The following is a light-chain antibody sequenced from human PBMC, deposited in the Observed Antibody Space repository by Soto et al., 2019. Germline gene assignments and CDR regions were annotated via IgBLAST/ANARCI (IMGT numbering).Light chain of an antibody. J-gene: IGKJ1*01. V-gene: IGKV1-12*01. CDR3: LQVSSFPRT. CDR1: QDVGGR. CDR2: VAS. Sequence: DIQMTQSPSSVSASEGDRITITCRASQDVGGRLAWFQQKPGEAPQYLIQVASIMQSGVPSRFSGSGSGTEFILTNHHLQPEDFAPYFCLQVSSFPRTFALRTKVE.